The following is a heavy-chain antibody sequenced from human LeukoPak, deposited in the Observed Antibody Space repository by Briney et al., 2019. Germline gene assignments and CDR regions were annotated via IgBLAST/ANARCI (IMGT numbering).Heavy chain of an antibody. CDR2: ISSSSSTI. V-gene: IGHV3-48*01. J-gene: IGHJ4*02. CDR3: ARVTMVRGVILYYFDY. CDR1: GFTFSSYS. D-gene: IGHD3-10*01. Sequence: GGSLRLSCAASGFTFSSYSMNWVRQAPGKGLEWVSYISSSSSTIYYADSVKGRFTISRDNAKNSLYLQMNSLRAEDTAVYYCARVTMVRGVILYYFDYWGQGTLVTVSS.